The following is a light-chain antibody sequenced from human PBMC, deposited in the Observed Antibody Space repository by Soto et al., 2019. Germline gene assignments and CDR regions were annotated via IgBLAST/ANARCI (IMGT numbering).Light chain of an antibody. V-gene: IGKV3-20*01. CDR3: QQFSSYPLT. CDR2: GAS. CDR1: QSVSNNY. J-gene: IGKJ4*01. Sequence: QTLPPRDRDSLSCRERQSVSNNYVDWYQQKPGQATRFLIYGASSRATGIPDRLSGGGSGKDFTLTISRLEPEDFAVYYCQQFSSYPLTFGGGTKVDIK.